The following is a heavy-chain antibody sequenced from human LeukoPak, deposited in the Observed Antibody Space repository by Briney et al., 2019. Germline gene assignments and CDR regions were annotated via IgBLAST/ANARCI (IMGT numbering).Heavy chain of an antibody. Sequence: GASVKVSCKASGGTFSSYAISWVRQAPGQGLEWMGRIIPILGIANYAQKFQGRVTITADKSTSTAYMELSSLRSEDTAVYYCARATYCSGGSCYFDYWGQGTLVTVSS. J-gene: IGHJ4*02. CDR1: GGTFSSYA. CDR2: IIPILGIA. CDR3: ARATYCSGGSCYFDY. D-gene: IGHD2-15*01. V-gene: IGHV1-69*04.